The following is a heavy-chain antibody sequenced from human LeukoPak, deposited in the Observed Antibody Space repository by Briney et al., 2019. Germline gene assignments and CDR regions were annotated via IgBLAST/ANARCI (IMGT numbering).Heavy chain of an antibody. D-gene: IGHD3-10*01. CDR1: GYTFTSYG. J-gene: IGHJ4*02. V-gene: IGHV1-18*01. CDR2: ISAYNGNT. CDR3: ARDLGNYYGSGSYDYYYFDY. Sequence: ASVKVSCKASGYTFTSYGISWVRQAPGQGLEWMGWISAYNGNTNYAQKLQGRVTMTTDTSTSTAYMELRSLRSDDTAVYYCARDLGNYYGSGSYDYYYFDYWGQGTLVTVAS.